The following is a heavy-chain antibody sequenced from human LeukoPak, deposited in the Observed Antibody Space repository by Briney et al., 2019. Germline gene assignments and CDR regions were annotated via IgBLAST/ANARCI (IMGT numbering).Heavy chain of an antibody. CDR2: INHSGST. D-gene: IGHD5-24*01. CDR1: GGSISSYY. Sequence: PETLSLTCTVSGGSISSYYWSWIRQPPGKGLEWIGEINHSGSTNYNPSLKSRVTISVDTFKNQFSLKLSSVTAADTAVYYCARDGFFVRDQDAFDIWGQGTMVTVSS. J-gene: IGHJ3*02. CDR3: ARDGFFVRDQDAFDI. V-gene: IGHV4-34*01.